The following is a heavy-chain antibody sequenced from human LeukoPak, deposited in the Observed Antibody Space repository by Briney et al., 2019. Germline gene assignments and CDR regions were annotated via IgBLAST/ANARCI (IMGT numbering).Heavy chain of an antibody. J-gene: IGHJ4*02. CDR1: GFTFSNYW. CDR3: VRGSGGFDY. CDR2: TNNEGSSQ. D-gene: IGHD6-19*01. Sequence: GSLRLSCAASGFTFSNYWMHWVRQAPGKGLVWVSYTNNEGSSQYYADFVKGRFTISRDNAKNTVDLQMNSLSVEDTAVYYCVRGSGGFDYWGQGSLLTVSS. V-gene: IGHV3-74*01.